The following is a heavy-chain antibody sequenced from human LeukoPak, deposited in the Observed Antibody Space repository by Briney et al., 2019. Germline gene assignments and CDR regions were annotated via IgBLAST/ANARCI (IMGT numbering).Heavy chain of an antibody. J-gene: IGHJ6*02. CDR2: INPNSGGT. CDR1: GYTFTRYY. CDR3: ARSMSRLRYFDWSTAPAYYYYGMDV. D-gene: IGHD3-9*01. V-gene: IGHV1-2*02. Sequence: ASVKVSCTASGYTFTRYYMHWVRQAPGQGLEWMGWINPNSGGTNYAQKFQSRVTMTRDTSISTAYMELSRLRSDDTAVYYCARSMSRLRYFDWSTAPAYYYYGMDVWGQGTTVTVSS.